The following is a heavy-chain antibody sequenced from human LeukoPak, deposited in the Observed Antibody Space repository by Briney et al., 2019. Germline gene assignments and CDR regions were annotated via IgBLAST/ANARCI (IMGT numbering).Heavy chain of an antibody. J-gene: IGHJ4*02. CDR2: INAGNGNT. CDR1: GYSFSTNT. CDR3: AREIDRDDYNRFFDY. D-gene: IGHD5-24*01. V-gene: IGHV1-3*01. Sequence: ASVKVSCKASGYSFSTNTMNWVRQAPGQRLEWMGWINAGNGNTKYSQKFQGRVTITRDTSASTAYMEMRSLRSEDTAVYYCAREIDRDDYNRFFDYWGQGTLVTVSS.